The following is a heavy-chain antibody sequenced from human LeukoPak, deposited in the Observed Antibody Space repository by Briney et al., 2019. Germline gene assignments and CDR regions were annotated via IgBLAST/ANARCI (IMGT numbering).Heavy chain of an antibody. J-gene: IGHJ4*02. V-gene: IGHV4-34*01. CDR1: GGSFSGYY. CDR2: INHSGST. CDR3: ARRVVVIRDIDY. D-gene: IGHD3-22*01. Sequence: SETLSLTCAVYGGSFSGYYWSWIRQPPGKGLEWIGEINHSGSTNYNPSLKSRVTISVDTSKNQFSLKLSSVTAADTAVYYCARRVVVIRDIDYWGQGTLVTVSS.